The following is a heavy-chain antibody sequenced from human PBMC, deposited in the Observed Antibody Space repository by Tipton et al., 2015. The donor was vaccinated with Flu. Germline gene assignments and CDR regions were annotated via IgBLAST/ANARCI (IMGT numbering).Heavy chain of an antibody. Sequence: QSGAEVKKPGASVKVSCKASGNTFIDYYIHWVRQAPGQGLEWMGWINPDSGTTNYAQNFQGRVTLTGDPSISTAYMELNRVRSDDTALYYCLRPSRRDPGIWGEATLVTVSS. CDR2: INPDSGTT. J-gene: IGHJ4*02. V-gene: IGHV1-2*02. D-gene: IGHD1-14*01. CDR3: LRPSRRDPGI. CDR1: GNTFIDYY.